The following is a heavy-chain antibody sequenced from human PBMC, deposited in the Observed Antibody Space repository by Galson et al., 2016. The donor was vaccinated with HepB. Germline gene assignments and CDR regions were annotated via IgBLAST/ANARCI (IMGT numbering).Heavy chain of an antibody. CDR2: ITPLFGTT. J-gene: IGHJ4*02. Sequence: SVKVSCKASGDTFSNPGISWVRQAPGQGLEWMGGITPLFGTTKYSQKFQGRVTITADASRSTAYMELSSLTSDDAAVYYCAWGRAGYHPDHWGRGTLVSVSS. D-gene: IGHD3-9*01. CDR3: AWGRAGYHPDH. CDR1: GDTFSNPG. V-gene: IGHV1-69*13.